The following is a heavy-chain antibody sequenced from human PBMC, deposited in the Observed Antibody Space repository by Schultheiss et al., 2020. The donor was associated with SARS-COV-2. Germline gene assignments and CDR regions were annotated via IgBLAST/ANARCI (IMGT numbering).Heavy chain of an antibody. J-gene: IGHJ4*02. CDR2: IYPGDSDT. Sequence: GGSLRLSCKGSGYSFTSYWIGWVRQMPGKGLEWMGIIYPGDSDTRYSPSFQGQVTILADKSISTAYLQWSRLKASDTAMYYCATHVSLRESFSFDYWGQGTLVTVSS. CDR3: ATHVSLRESFSFDY. V-gene: IGHV5-51*01. CDR1: GYSFTSYW. D-gene: IGHD3-10*01.